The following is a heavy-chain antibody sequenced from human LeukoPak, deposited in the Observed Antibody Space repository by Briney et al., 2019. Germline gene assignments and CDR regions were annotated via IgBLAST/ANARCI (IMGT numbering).Heavy chain of an antibody. Sequence: GGSLRLSCAASGFTVSSNYMSWVRQAPGKGLKWVSVIYSGGSTYYADSVKGRFTISRDNSKNTLYLQMNSLRAEDTAVYYCARRLSYYYYYYGMDVWGQGTTVTVSS. V-gene: IGHV3-66*01. J-gene: IGHJ6*02. CDR2: IYSGGST. CDR3: ARRLSYYYYYYGMDV. D-gene: IGHD3-10*01. CDR1: GFTVSSNY.